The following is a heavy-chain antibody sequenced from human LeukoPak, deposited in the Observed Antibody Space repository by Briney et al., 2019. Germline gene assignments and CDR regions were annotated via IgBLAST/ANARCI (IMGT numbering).Heavy chain of an antibody. V-gene: IGHV3-30*18. CDR1: GFTFSSDG. Sequence: PGGSLRLSCAASGFTFSSDGMHWVRQAPGKGLEWVAVISYDGSNKYYADSVKGRFTISRDNSKNTLYLQMNSLRAEDTAVYYCAKEATYYDILTGYRNEYYFDYWGQGTLVTVSS. D-gene: IGHD3-9*01. CDR3: AKEATYYDILTGYRNEYYFDY. CDR2: ISYDGSNK. J-gene: IGHJ4*02.